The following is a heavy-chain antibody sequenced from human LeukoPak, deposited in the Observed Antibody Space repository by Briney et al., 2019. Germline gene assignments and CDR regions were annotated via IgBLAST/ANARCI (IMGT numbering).Heavy chain of an antibody. D-gene: IGHD2-2*01. V-gene: IGHV3-23*01. J-gene: IGHJ4*02. CDR3: AKGPYCSSTSCSPDY. CDR2: SSGSGGST. CDR1: GFTFSSYA. Sequence: GGSLRLSCAASGFTFSSYAMSWVRQAPGKGLEWVSASSGSGGSTYYADSVKGRFTISRDNSKNTLYLQMNSLRAEDTAVYYCAKGPYCSSTSCSPDYWGQGTLVTVSS.